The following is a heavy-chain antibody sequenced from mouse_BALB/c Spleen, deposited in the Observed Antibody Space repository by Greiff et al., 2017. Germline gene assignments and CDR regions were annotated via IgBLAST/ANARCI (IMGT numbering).Heavy chain of an antibody. D-gene: IGHD1-1*01. CDR1: GYTFTDYA. V-gene: IGHV1S137*01. CDR3: AKGGSGSSDYYAMDY. CDR2: ISTYYDNT. Sequence: VQLQESGPELVRPGESVKISCKGSGYTFTDYAMHWVKQSHAKSLEWIGDISTYYDNTNYNQKFKGKATMTVDKSSSTAYMELARLTSEDSAIYYGAKGGSGSSDYYAMDYWGQGTSVTVSS. J-gene: IGHJ4*01.